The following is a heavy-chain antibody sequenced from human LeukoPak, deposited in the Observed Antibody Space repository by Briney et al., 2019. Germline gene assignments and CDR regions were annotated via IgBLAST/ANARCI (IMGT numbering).Heavy chain of an antibody. J-gene: IGHJ2*01. V-gene: IGHV1-69*04. D-gene: IGHD1-7*01. CDR3: ARNYPAGWYFDL. CDR1: GGTFSSYA. Sequence: SVKVSCKASGGTFSSYAISWVRQAPGQGLEWMGRIIPILGIANYAQKFQGRVTITADKSTSTAYMELSSLRSEDTAVYYCARNYPAGWYFDLWGRGTLITVSS. CDR2: IIPILGIA.